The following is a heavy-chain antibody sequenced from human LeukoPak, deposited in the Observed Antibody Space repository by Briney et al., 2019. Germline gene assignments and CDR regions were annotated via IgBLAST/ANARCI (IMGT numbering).Heavy chain of an antibody. J-gene: IGHJ4*02. CDR1: GFTFSSYA. V-gene: IGHV3-23*01. CDR2: ISGSGGST. D-gene: IGHD3-3*01. Sequence: GGSLRLSCAASGFTFSSYAMSWVRQAPGKGLEWVSAISGSGGSTYYADSVKGRFTISRDNAKNSLYLQMNSLRAEDTAVYYCARDGVTIFGVVTRWGQGTLVTVSS. CDR3: ARDGVTIFGVVTR.